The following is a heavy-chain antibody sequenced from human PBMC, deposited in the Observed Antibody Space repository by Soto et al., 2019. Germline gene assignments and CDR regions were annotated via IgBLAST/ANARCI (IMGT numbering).Heavy chain of an antibody. CDR3: AREYLGYCSSTSCVPDYYYGMDV. D-gene: IGHD2-2*01. CDR2: IIPIFGTA. Sequence: SVKVSCKASGGTFSSYAISWVRQAPGQGLEWMGGIIPIFGTANYAQKFQGRVTITADESTSTAYMELSSLRSEDTAVYYCAREYLGYCSSTSCVPDYYYGMDVWGQGTTVTVSS. CDR1: GGTFSSYA. J-gene: IGHJ6*02. V-gene: IGHV1-69*13.